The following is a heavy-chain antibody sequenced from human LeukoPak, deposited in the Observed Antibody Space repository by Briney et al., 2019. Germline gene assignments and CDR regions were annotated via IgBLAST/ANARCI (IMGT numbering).Heavy chain of an antibody. V-gene: IGHV6-1*01. CDR1: GDSVSGNSAA. Sequence: SQTLSLTCAISGDSVSGNSAAWDWIRQSPSGGLEWLGRTYCRSKWNNDYAVSVKSRITINPQTSKNQFSLQLNSVTPEDTAVYSCARVIAAAGLTLRMDVWGQGTTVTVS. J-gene: IGHJ6*02. CDR3: ARVIAAAGLTLRMDV. D-gene: IGHD6-13*01. CDR2: TYCRSKWNN.